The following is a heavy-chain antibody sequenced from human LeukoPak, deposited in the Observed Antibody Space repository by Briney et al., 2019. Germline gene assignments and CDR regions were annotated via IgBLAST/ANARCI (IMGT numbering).Heavy chain of an antibody. D-gene: IGHD3-3*01. V-gene: IGHV3-21*01. J-gene: IGHJ4*02. Sequence: GGSLRLSCAASGFAFSSYSMNWVRQAPGKGLEWVSSISSSSAYIYYADSVKGRFTISRDNAKNSLYLQMDSLRAEDTAVYYCAREIFWSGYFSNLHFDYWGQGTLVTVSS. CDR3: AREIFWSGYFSNLHFDY. CDR2: ISSSSAYI. CDR1: GFAFSSYS.